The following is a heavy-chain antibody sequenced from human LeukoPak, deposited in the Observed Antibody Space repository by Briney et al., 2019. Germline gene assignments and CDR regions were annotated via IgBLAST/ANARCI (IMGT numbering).Heavy chain of an antibody. D-gene: IGHD6-19*01. CDR2: IHYSGST. J-gene: IGHJ4*02. CDR3: ARSPRGIAVAGNIDY. Sequence: PSETLSLTCTVSGDSISSGDYYWRWIRQPPGKGLEWIGYIHYSGSTYYNPSLKSRATISVDTSKKQFSLKLSSVTAADTAVYYCARSPRGIAVAGNIDYWGQGTLVTVSS. V-gene: IGHV4-61*08. CDR1: GDSISSGDYY.